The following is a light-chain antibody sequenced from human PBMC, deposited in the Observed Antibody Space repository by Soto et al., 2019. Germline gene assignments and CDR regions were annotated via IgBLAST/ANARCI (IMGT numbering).Light chain of an antibody. CDR1: HSVTSSY. J-gene: IGKJ1*01. CDR3: QQYGSFKWT. CDR2: GAS. Sequence: EIVLTQSPGTLSLSPGERATLSCSASHSVTSSYLAWYQQKPGQSPRLLIYGASSRATGIPDRFSGSGSGTDFTLTISRLEPEDFAVYYCQQYGSFKWTFGQGTKVEI. V-gene: IGKV3-20*01.